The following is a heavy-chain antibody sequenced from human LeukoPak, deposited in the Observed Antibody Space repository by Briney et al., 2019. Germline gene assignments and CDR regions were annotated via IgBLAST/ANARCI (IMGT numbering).Heavy chain of an antibody. V-gene: IGHV3-30*18. D-gene: IGHD2-15*01. Sequence: GRSLRLSCAASGFIFSSYGVHWVRQAPGKGLEWVAVISYDGGNISYTDSVKGRFTISRDNSKNTLYLQMNSLRAEDTAVYYCAKRGYCRGGTCFSHDAFDIWGQGTMVTVSS. J-gene: IGHJ3*02. CDR1: GFIFSSYG. CDR3: AKRGYCRGGTCFSHDAFDI. CDR2: ISYDGGNI.